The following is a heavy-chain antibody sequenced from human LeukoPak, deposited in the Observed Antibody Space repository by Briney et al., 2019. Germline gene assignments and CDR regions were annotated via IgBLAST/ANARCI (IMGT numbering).Heavy chain of an antibody. D-gene: IGHD1-26*01. V-gene: IGHV3-23*01. CDR1: GFTFSTYA. CDR3: AKNRGAGSHYYYHMNV. Sequence: GGSLRLSCAASGFTFSTYAMSWVRQAAGKGLEWVSLSGSGGGTYYADSVKGRFTISRDNSKNTLYLQLNSLRVEDTAVYYCAKNRGAGSHYYYHMNVWGKGTTVTVSS. J-gene: IGHJ6*03. CDR2: SGSGGGT.